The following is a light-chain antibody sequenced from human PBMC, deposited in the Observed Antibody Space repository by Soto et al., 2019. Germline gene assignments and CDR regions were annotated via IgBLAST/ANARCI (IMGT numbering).Light chain of an antibody. Sequence: QSVLTQPPSVSGAPGXRXTISCTGSSSNIGAGYDVHWYQQLPGTAPKLLIYGNSNRPSGVPDRFSGSKSGTSASLAITGLQAEDEADYYCQSYDSSLSALFGGGTKLAVL. V-gene: IGLV1-40*01. CDR2: GNS. J-gene: IGLJ3*02. CDR1: SSNIGAGYD. CDR3: QSYDSSLSAL.